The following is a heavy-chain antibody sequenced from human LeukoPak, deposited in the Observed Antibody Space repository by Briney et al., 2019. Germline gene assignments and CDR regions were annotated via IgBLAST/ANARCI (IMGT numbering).Heavy chain of an antibody. D-gene: IGHD2-2*02. CDR1: GYTFTSYY. CDR3: ARDGCSSTSCYMRVANWFDP. Sequence: GASVKVSCKAPGYTFTSYYMHWVRQAPGQGLEWMGIINPSGGSTSYAQKFQGRVTMTRDTSTSTVYMELSSLRSEDTAVYYCARDGCSSTSCYMRVANWFDPWGQGTLVTVSS. J-gene: IGHJ5*02. V-gene: IGHV1-46*01. CDR2: INPSGGST.